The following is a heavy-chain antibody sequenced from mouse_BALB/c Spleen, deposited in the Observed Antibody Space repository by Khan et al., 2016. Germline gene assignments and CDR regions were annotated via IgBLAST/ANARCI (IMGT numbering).Heavy chain of an antibody. Sequence: EVKLLESGGGLVQPGGSLKLSCAASGFDFSRYWMSWVRQAPGKGLEWIGAINPDSSTINYTPSLKDKFINSRDNAKNTMYLQMSKVRSEDTALYYCARLHYDGRFAYWGQGTLVTVSA. D-gene: IGHD1-2*01. CDR2: INPDSSTI. V-gene: IGHV4-1*02. CDR1: GFDFSRYW. CDR3: ARLHYDGRFAY. J-gene: IGHJ3*01.